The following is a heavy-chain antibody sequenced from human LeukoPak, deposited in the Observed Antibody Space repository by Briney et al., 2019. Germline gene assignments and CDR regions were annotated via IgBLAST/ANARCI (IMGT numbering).Heavy chain of an antibody. D-gene: IGHD1-26*01. CDR2: INPSGGST. Sequence: ASVKVSCKASGYTFTSYHVHWVRQAPGQGLECMGIINPSGGSTSYAQKFQGRVTMTRDMSTSTVYMELSSLRSEDTAVYYCARGVGATISYYHYYIDVWGKGTTVTVSS. CDR3: ARGVGATISYYHYYIDV. J-gene: IGHJ6*03. CDR1: GYTFTSYH. V-gene: IGHV1-46*01.